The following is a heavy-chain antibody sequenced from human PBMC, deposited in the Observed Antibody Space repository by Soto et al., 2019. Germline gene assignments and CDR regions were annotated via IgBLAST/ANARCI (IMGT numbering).Heavy chain of an antibody. Sequence: QVQLQESGPGLVKPSQTLSLTCTVSGGSISSGGYYWSWIRQHPGKGLEWIGYIYYSGSTYYNPSLKSRVTISVDTSKNQFSLKLSSVTAADTAVYYCARAVGYSSGYYYFDYWGQGTLVTVSS. CDR3: ARAVGYSSGYYYFDY. V-gene: IGHV4-31*03. CDR1: GGSISSGGYY. CDR2: IYYSGST. J-gene: IGHJ4*02. D-gene: IGHD3-22*01.